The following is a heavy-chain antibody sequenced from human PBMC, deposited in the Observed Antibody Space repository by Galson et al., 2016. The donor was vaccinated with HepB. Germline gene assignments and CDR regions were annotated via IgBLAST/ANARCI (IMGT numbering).Heavy chain of an antibody. D-gene: IGHD6-6*01. CDR2: INPNTGDT. Sequence: CQASGYTFTGYYMHWVRQAPGQGLAWMGWINPNTGDTNYAQKFQGWVTMTRDTSINTAYMELSRLKSDDTAVYYCAREGVYSSSSGYFYYGMDVWGQGTTITVAS. J-gene: IGHJ6*02. V-gene: IGHV1-2*04. CDR3: AREGVYSSSSGYFYYGMDV. CDR1: GYTFTGYY.